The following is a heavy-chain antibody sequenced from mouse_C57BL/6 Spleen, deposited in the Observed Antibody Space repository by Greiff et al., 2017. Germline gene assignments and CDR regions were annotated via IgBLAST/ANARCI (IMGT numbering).Heavy chain of an antibody. Sequence: QVQLQQSGAELVRPGTSVKVSCKASGYAFTNYLIEWVKQRPGQGLEWIGVINPGSGGTNYNEKFKGKATLTADKSSSTAYMQLSSLTSEDSAVYFCARDSSGYLACFAYWCQVALVTVSA. CDR1: GYAFTNYL. CDR2: INPGSGGT. V-gene: IGHV1-54*01. J-gene: IGHJ3*01. CDR3: ARDSSGYLACFAY. D-gene: IGHD3-2*02.